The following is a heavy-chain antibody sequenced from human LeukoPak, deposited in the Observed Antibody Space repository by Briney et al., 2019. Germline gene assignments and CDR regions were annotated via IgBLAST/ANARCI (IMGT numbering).Heavy chain of an antibody. V-gene: IGHV4-4*07. CDR1: GGSISSYF. CDR3: ARYGAEVYGRAFDY. D-gene: IGHD4/OR15-4a*01. Sequence: SETLSLTCNVSGGSISSYFWTWIRQPAGKGLEWIGRIHASGTTNYNSSLKSRVSMSVDTSKNQFSLKLTSVTAADTAVYFCARYGAEVYGRAFDYWGQGTLVRVSS. CDR2: IHASGTT. J-gene: IGHJ4*02.